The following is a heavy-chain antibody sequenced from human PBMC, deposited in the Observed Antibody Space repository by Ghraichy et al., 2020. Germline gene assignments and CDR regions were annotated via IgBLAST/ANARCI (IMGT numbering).Heavy chain of an antibody. J-gene: IGHJ4*02. V-gene: IGHV3-7*01. CDR2: IKQDGSEK. CDR1: GFTFSSYW. D-gene: IGHD1-26*01. CDR3: ARRGLEWELLRADY. Sequence: GVLNISCAASGFTFSSYWMSWVRQAPGKGLEWVANIKQDGSEKYYVDSVKGRFTISRDNAKNSLYLQMNSLRAEDTAVYYCARRGLEWELLRADYWGQGTLVTVSS.